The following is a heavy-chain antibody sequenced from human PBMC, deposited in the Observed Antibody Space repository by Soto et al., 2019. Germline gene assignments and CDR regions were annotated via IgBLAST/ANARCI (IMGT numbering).Heavy chain of an antibody. J-gene: IGHJ4*02. D-gene: IGHD1-26*01. V-gene: IGHV3-23*01. Sequence: EVQLLESGGDLVQPGGSLRLSCAASGFSFRSYAMGWVRQAPGKGLNWVSSISAGGDGTYYADSVKGRFTISRDNSKNTVYLQMNSLRADDTAVYYCAAGGRYPYYWGPGTLVTVSS. CDR3: AAGGRYPYY. CDR2: ISAGGDGT. CDR1: GFSFRSYA.